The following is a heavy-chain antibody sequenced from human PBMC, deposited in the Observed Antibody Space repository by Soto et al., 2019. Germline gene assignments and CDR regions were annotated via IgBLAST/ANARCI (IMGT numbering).Heavy chain of an antibody. J-gene: IGHJ4*02. CDR2: SRNKANSYTT. V-gene: IGHV3-72*01. Sequence: GGSLRLSCAASGFTFSDHYMDWVRQAPGKGLEWVGRSRNKANSYTTEYAASVKGKFTISRDDSMNYLYLQMNSLKTEDTAVYYCARVVNTVIDYWGQGTLVTVSS. CDR1: GFTFSDHY. CDR3: ARVVNTVIDY. D-gene: IGHD4-4*01.